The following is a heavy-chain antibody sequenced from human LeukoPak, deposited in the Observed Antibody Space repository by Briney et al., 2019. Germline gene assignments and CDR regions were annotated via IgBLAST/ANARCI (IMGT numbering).Heavy chain of an antibody. CDR3: ARVALYNGHDYFDY. J-gene: IGHJ4*02. V-gene: IGHV4-4*07. CDR1: GGSIRDYY. Sequence: PSETLSLTCTVSGGSIRDYYCSWIRQSAGKGLEWIGRIYTNGITYYNPSLQSRVTMSLGTSENQFSPWLSSVTAADTAVYYCARVALYNGHDYFDYWGQGALVTVSS. CDR2: IYTNGIT. D-gene: IGHD5-12*01.